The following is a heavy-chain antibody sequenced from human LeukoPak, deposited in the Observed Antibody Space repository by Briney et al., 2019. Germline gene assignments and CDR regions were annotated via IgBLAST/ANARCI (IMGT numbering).Heavy chain of an antibody. Sequence: GGSLRLSCAASGFTFSSYSMDWVRQAPGKGLEWVSSISSSSSYIYYADSVKGRFTISRDNAKNSLYLQMNSLRAEDTAVYYCARDRYSSSPRDYYFDYWGQGTLVTVSS. V-gene: IGHV3-21*01. CDR3: ARDRYSSSPRDYYFDY. CDR1: GFTFSSYS. J-gene: IGHJ4*02. CDR2: ISSSSSYI. D-gene: IGHD6-6*01.